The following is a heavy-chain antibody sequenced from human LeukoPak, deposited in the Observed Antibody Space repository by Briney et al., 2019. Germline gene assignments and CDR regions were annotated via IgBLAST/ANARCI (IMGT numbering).Heavy chain of an antibody. CDR3: ARVRDSSSWPYYYYYYYMDV. V-gene: IGHV3-23*01. Sequence: PGGSLRLSCAASGLIFSSYAMSWVRQAPGKGLEWVSSVSGSGKNTYYADSVKGRFTISRDNSKNTLHLQMNSLRAEDTAVYYCARVRDSSSWPYYYYYYYMDVWGKGTTVTVSS. CDR1: GLIFSSYA. CDR2: VSGSGKNT. J-gene: IGHJ6*03. D-gene: IGHD6-13*01.